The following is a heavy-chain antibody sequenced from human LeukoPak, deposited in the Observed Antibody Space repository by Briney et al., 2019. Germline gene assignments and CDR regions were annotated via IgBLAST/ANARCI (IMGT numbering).Heavy chain of an antibody. D-gene: IGHD4-17*01. J-gene: IGHJ4*02. V-gene: IGHV3-30*03. CDR1: GFTFSSYG. Sequence: GGSLRLSCAASGFTFSSYGMHWVRQAPGKGLEWVAVISYDGSNKYADSVKGRFTISRDNSKNSLYLQMNSLRAEDTAVYYCARRAYDYGDFGYWGQGTLVTVSS. CDR3: ARRAYDYGDFGY. CDR2: ISYDGSNK.